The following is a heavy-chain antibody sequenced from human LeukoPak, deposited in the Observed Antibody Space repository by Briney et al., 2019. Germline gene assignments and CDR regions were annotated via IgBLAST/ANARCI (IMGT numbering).Heavy chain of an antibody. CDR3: ARDSLIFGVVTTFDY. CDR2: ISTTGTI. V-gene: IGHV3-48*01. Sequence: GESLRLSCAASGFTFSRFNMNWLRQAPGKGLEWLSYISTTGTIYYAESVKGRFSISRDNAKNSLYLQMNSLRPEDTAVYYCARDSLIFGVVTTFDYWGQGTLVTVSS. CDR1: GFTFSRFN. D-gene: IGHD3-3*01. J-gene: IGHJ4*02.